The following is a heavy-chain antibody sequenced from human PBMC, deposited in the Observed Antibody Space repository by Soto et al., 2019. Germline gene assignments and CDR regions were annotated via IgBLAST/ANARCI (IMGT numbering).Heavy chain of an antibody. V-gene: IGHV3-23*01. J-gene: IGHJ6*02. Sequence: GSLRLSCATSGFTFSTYAMSWVRQAPGKGLEWVSSMSGSGGSTYYADSVKGRFTISRDNAKNSLYLQMNSLRDEDTAVYYCARASMADYYGMDVWGQGTTVTV. CDR2: MSGSGGST. D-gene: IGHD3-10*01. CDR3: ARASMADYYGMDV. CDR1: GFTFSTYA.